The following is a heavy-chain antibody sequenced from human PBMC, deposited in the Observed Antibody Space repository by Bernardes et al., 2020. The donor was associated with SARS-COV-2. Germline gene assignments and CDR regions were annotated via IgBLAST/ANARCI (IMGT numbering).Heavy chain of an antibody. CDR1: GFTFSSYA. J-gene: IGHJ4*02. D-gene: IGHD3-16*02. V-gene: IGHV3-23*01. CDR3: AKVVRNRAGPSYVWGSYRPWSYFDY. Sequence: GGSLRLSCAASGFTFSSYAMSWVRQAPGKGLEWVSAISGSGGSTYYADSVKGRFTISRDNSKNTLYLQMNSLRAEDTAVYYCAKVVRNRAGPSYVWGSYRPWSYFDYWGQGTLVTVSS. CDR2: ISGSGGST.